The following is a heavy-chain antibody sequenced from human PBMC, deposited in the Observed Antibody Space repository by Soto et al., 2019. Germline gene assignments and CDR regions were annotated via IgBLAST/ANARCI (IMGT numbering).Heavy chain of an antibody. V-gene: IGHV1-46*01. J-gene: IGHJ4*02. Sequence: QVQLVQSGAEVKKPGASVKVSCKASGYNFTSYYINWVRQAPGQGLEWMGIINPSSGNTNYAQKFRGRVAMTRDTSTSTVYMELSSLKSEDTDVYYCAITVDFDFWGQGTLVTVSS. CDR1: GYNFTSYY. D-gene: IGHD4-4*01. CDR2: INPSSGNT. CDR3: AITVDFDF.